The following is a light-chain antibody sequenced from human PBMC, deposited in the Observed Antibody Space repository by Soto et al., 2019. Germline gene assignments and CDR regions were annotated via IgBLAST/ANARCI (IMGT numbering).Light chain of an antibody. Sequence: DIQMTQSPSTLSASVGDRVTIACRASQSIGSSLAWYQQKPGKAPNLLISDASSLERGVPSRFGGSGSGTELTLSIRSLRPDSFAGYSCQHYTSYSEAFGQGTEVDIK. CDR2: DAS. CDR1: QSIGSS. CDR3: QHYTSYSEA. V-gene: IGKV1-5*01. J-gene: IGKJ1*01.